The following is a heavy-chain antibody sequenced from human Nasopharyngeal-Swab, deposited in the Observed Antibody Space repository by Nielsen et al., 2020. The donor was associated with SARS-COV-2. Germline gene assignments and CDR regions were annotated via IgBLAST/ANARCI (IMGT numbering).Heavy chain of an antibody. D-gene: IGHD3-22*01. J-gene: IGHJ4*02. Sequence: WIRQPPGKGLEWIGEINHSGSTNYNPSLKSRVTISVDTSKNQFPLKLSSVTAADTAVYYCARERGGPRDDSSGYLYYFDYWGQGTLVTVSS. CDR2: INHSGST. V-gene: IGHV4-34*01. CDR3: ARERGGPRDDSSGYLYYFDY.